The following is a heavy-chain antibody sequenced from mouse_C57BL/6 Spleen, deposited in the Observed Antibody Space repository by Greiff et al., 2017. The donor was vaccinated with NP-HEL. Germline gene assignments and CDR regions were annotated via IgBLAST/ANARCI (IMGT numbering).Heavy chain of an antibody. CDR2: IHPNSGST. Sequence: QVQLQQPGAELVKPGASVKLSCKASGYTFTSYWMHWVKQRPGQGLEWIGMIHPNSGSTNYNEKFKSKAPLTVDKSSSTAYMQLSSLTSEDSAVYYCARGYDYDEGFAYWGQGTLVTVSA. CDR1: GYTFTSYW. CDR3: ARGYDYDEGFAY. J-gene: IGHJ3*01. V-gene: IGHV1-64*01. D-gene: IGHD2-4*01.